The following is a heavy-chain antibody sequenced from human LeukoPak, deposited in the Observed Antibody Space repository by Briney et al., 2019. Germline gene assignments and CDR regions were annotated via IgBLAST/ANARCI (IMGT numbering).Heavy chain of an antibody. J-gene: IGHJ5*02. Sequence: PSETLSLTCTVSGYSISSGYYWGWIRQSPGKGLEWIGSIYHSGRTYYNPSLKSRVTISVDTSKNQFSLKLSSVTAADTAVYYCARGGYYGSGNDFRFDPWGQGTLVTVSS. D-gene: IGHD3-10*01. CDR1: GYSISSGYY. CDR3: ARGGYYGSGNDFRFDP. V-gene: IGHV4-38-2*02. CDR2: IYHSGRT.